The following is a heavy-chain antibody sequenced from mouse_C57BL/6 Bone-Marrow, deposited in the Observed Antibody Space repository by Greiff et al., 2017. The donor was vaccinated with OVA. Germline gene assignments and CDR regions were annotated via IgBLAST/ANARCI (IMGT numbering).Heavy chain of an antibody. CDR1: GYTFTSYW. D-gene: IGHD1-1*01. Sequence: QVQLQQPGAELVKPGASVKLSCKASGYTFTSYWMHWVKQRPGQGLEWIGMIHPNSGSTNYNEKFKSKATLTVDKSSSTAYMQLSSLTSEDSAVYYCAPLGTVDYAMDYWGQGTSVTVSS. V-gene: IGHV1-64*01. CDR3: APLGTVDYAMDY. J-gene: IGHJ4*01. CDR2: IHPNSGST.